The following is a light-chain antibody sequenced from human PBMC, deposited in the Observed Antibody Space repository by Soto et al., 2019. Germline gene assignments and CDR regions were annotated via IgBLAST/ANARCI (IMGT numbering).Light chain of an antibody. V-gene: IGKV3-15*01. CDR1: PSISSN. J-gene: IGKJ2*01. Sequence: EVVMTQSPATLSVSPGERATLSCWASPSISSNLAWNQQNPGQAPSLLIYIASTRATGIPARFSGSGSGTEFTLTISSLQSEDFAVYYCQQYNNWPYTFGQGTKLEIK. CDR3: QQYNNWPYT. CDR2: IAS.